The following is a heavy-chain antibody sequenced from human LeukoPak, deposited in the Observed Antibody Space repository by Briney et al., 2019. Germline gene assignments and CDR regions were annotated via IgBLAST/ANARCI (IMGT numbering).Heavy chain of an antibody. CDR3: AREGVGGYRFGY. CDR1: GGTFSSYA. Sequence: GASVKVSCKASGGTFSSYAISWVRQAPGQGLEWMGGIIPIFGTANYAQKFQGRVTITTDESTSPAYMELSSLRSEDTAVYYCAREGVGGYRFGYWGQGTLVTVSS. J-gene: IGHJ4*02. CDR2: IIPIFGTA. D-gene: IGHD3-16*01. V-gene: IGHV1-69*05.